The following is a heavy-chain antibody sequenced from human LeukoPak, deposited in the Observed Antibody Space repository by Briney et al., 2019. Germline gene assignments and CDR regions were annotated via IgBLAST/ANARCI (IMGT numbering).Heavy chain of an antibody. Sequence: GGSLRLSCAASGFTFSSYGMHWVRQAPGKGLEWVAVISYDGSNKYYADSVKGRFTISRDNSKNTLYLQMNSLRAEDTAVYYWANGGYEDVWVSLIDYWGQGTLVTVSS. CDR2: ISYDGSNK. D-gene: IGHD3-16*01. V-gene: IGHV3-30*18. J-gene: IGHJ4*02. CDR1: GFTFSSYG. CDR3: ANGGYEDVWVSLIDY.